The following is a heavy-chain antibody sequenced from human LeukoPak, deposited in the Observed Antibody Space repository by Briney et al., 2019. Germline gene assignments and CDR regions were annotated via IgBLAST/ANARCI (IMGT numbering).Heavy chain of an antibody. V-gene: IGHV3-49*04. Sequence: SLRLSCTASGFTFGDYAMSWVRQAPGKGLEWVGFIRSKAYGGTTEYAASVKGRFTISRDDSKSIAYLQMNSLKTEDTAVYYCTRGYYGSGSYYVPGGYFDYWGQGTLVTVSS. CDR1: GFTFGDYA. CDR2: IRSKAYGGTT. J-gene: IGHJ4*02. D-gene: IGHD3-10*01. CDR3: TRGYYGSGSYYVPGGYFDY.